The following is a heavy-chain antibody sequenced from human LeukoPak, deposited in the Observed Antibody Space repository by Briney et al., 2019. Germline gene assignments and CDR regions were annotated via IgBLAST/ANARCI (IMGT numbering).Heavy chain of an antibody. CDR3: AREGGSSSWFNWFDP. CDR1: GGSISSGGYF. Sequence: SETLSLTCAVSGGSISSGGYFWSWIRQPPGKGLEWIVYIYHSGSTYYNPSLKSRVTISVDRSKNQFSLKLSSVTAADTAVYYCAREGGSSSWFNWFDPWGQGTLVTVSS. CDR2: IYHSGST. V-gene: IGHV4-30-2*01. D-gene: IGHD6-13*01. J-gene: IGHJ5*02.